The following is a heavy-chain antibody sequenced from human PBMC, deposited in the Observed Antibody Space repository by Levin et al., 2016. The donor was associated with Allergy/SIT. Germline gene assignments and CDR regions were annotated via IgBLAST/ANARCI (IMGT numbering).Heavy chain of an antibody. CDR2: ISYSGNA. D-gene: IGHD3/OR15-3a*01. Sequence: GSLRLSCTVSGGSVSDSDYYWGWIRQAPGKGLEWIGSISYSGNAYYNPSLRSRVTMSVDTPKNHFSLRLSPVTAADTAVYSCARHKDWYVSPSGTGWFDPWGQGTLVTVSS. CDR3: ARHKDWYVSPSGTGWFDP. J-gene: IGHJ5*02. CDR1: GGSVSDSDYY. V-gene: IGHV4-39*01.